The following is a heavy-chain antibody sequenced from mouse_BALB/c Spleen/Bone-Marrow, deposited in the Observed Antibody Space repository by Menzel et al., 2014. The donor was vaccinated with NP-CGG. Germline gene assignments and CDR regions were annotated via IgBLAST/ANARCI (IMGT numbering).Heavy chain of an antibody. V-gene: IGHV14-3*02. Sequence: EVQLQQSGAELVKPGASVKLSCTASGFNIKDTYMHWVKQRPEQGLEWIGRIDPANGNTKYDPKFQGKATITADTSSNTAYLQLSSLTSEDTAVYHCARGYYDYDLDYWGQGTTLTVSS. CDR3: ARGYYDYDLDY. D-gene: IGHD2-4*01. J-gene: IGHJ2*01. CDR2: IDPANGNT. CDR1: GFNIKDTY.